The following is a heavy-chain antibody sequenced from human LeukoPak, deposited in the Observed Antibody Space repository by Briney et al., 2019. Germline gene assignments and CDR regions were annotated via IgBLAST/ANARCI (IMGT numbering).Heavy chain of an antibody. Sequence: ASVKVSCKASGGTFSSYAISWVRQAPGQGLEWMGEIIPIFGTANYAQKFQGRVTITTDESTSTAYMELSSLRSEDTAVYYCARNYMYHGSGVEWFDPWGPGTLVTVSS. D-gene: IGHD3-10*01. CDR3: ARNYMYHGSGVEWFDP. J-gene: IGHJ5*02. CDR2: IIPIFGTA. V-gene: IGHV1-69*05. CDR1: GGTFSSYA.